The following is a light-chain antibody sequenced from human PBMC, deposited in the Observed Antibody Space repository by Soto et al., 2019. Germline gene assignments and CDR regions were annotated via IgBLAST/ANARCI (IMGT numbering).Light chain of an antibody. CDR1: QSFRSNY. CDR2: GAS. Sequence: EIVLTQSPGTLSLSPGERATLSCRASQSFRSNYLAWYQRKPGQAPRLLIYGASSRATGIPDRFSGSGSGTDFTLTISRLEPEDFAVYYCQQYGSSPPTFGQGTKVDIK. V-gene: IGKV3-20*01. CDR3: QQYGSSPPT. J-gene: IGKJ1*01.